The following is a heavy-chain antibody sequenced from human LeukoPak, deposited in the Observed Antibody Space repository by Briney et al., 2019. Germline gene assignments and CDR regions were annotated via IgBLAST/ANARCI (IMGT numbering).Heavy chain of an antibody. D-gene: IGHD6-19*01. CDR3: ARDQGSGWYFWFDP. Sequence: GGSLRLSCAASGFTFSSYAMHWVRQAPGKGLEWVAVISYDGSNKYYADSVKGRFTISRDNSKNTLYLQMNSLRAEDTAVYYCARDQGSGWYFWFDPWGQGTLVTVSS. CDR1: GFTFSSYA. V-gene: IGHV3-30-3*01. J-gene: IGHJ5*02. CDR2: ISYDGSNK.